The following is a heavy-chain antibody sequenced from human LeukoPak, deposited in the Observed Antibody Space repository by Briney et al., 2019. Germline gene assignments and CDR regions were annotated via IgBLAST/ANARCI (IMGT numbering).Heavy chain of an antibody. CDR3: AKYGPQDSGSSHFDY. Sequence: SETLSLTCTVSGASVSSASYWSWIRQPPGKGVEWIAHIYNGVNTNYNPSLKSRVTISVDTSKNQFSLRLNSVTAADTAIYYCAKYGPQDSGSSHFDYWGQGALVTVSS. J-gene: IGHJ4*02. CDR2: IYNGVNT. CDR1: GASVSSASY. V-gene: IGHV4-61*01. D-gene: IGHD1-26*01.